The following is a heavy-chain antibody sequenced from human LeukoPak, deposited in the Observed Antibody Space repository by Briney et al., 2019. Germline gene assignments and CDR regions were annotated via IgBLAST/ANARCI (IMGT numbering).Heavy chain of an antibody. CDR1: GGSISSSSYY. J-gene: IGHJ6*02. CDR3: ARTTWIQLWLAYYYYGMDV. D-gene: IGHD5-18*01. V-gene: IGHV4-39*01. Sequence: PSETLSLTCTVSGGSISSSSYYWGWIRQPPGKGLEWIGSIYYSGSTYYNPSLKSRVTISVDTSKNQFSLKLSSVTAADTAVYYCARTTWIQLWLAYYYYGMDVWGQGTTVTVS. CDR2: IYYSGST.